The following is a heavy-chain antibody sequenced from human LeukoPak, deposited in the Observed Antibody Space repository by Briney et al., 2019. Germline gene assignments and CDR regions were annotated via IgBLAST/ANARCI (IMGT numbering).Heavy chain of an antibody. CDR1: GFTFSDYY. V-gene: IGHV3-11*04. CDR2: ISSSGSTI. CDR3: ARDPMTTEGYYYYYMDV. J-gene: IGHJ6*03. Sequence: GGSLRLSCAASGFTFSDYYMSWIRQAPGKGLEWVSYISSSGSTIYYADSVKGQFTISRDNAKNSLYLQMNSLRAEDTAVYYCARDPMTTEGYYYYYMDVWGKGTTVTVSS. D-gene: IGHD4-11*01.